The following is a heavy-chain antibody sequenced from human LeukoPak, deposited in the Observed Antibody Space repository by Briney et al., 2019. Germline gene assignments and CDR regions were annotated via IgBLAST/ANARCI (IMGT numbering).Heavy chain of an antibody. Sequence: PGGSLRLSCAASGFTFSSYAMSWVRQAPGKGLEWVSAISGSGGSTYYADSVKGRFTISRDNSKNTLYLQMNSLRAEDTAVYYCAKGWIQLWLFSNFDYWGQGTLVTVSS. CDR1: GFTFSSYA. J-gene: IGHJ4*02. D-gene: IGHD5-18*01. CDR3: AKGWIQLWLFSNFDY. V-gene: IGHV3-23*01. CDR2: ISGSGGST.